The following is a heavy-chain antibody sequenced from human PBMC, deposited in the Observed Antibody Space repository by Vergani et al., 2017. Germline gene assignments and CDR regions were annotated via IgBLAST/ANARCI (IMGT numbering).Heavy chain of an antibody. V-gene: IGHV4-4*02. CDR2: IYYSGSP. J-gene: IGHJ6*03. D-gene: IGHD1-7*01. CDR1: GGSISSSNW. CDR3: ARYSQEFAGTPPYYYYYYMDV. Sequence: QVQLQESGPGLVKPSGTLSLTCAVSGGSISSSNWWSWVRQPPGKGLEWIGYIYYSGSPNYNPSLKSRVTISVETSKNQFSLKLSSVTAADTAVYYCARYSQEFAGTPPYYYYYYMDVWGKGTTVTVSS.